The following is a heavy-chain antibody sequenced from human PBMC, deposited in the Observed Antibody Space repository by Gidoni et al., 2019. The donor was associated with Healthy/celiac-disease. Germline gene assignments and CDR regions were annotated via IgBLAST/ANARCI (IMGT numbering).Heavy chain of an antibody. CDR3: AKGVVPAAIPAAGMDV. D-gene: IGHD2-2*02. CDR2: IRYDGSNK. Sequence: QVQLVESGGGVVQPGGSLRLSCEASGCTFSSYGMHWVRQAPGKGLEWVAFIRYDGSNKYYADSVKGRFTISRDNSKNTLYLQMNSLRAEDTAVYYCAKGVVPAAIPAAGMDVWGQGTTVTVSS. J-gene: IGHJ6*02. V-gene: IGHV3-30*02. CDR1: GCTFSSYG.